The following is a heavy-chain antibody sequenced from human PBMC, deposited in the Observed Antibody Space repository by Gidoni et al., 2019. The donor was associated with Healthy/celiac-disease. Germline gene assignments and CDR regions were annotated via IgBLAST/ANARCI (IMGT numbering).Heavy chain of an antibody. V-gene: IGHV4-34*01. D-gene: IGHD6-13*01. CDR3: ARCESPRQQVVRGRWFDP. Sequence: QVQLQQWGAGLLKASETLSLTCAVYGGSFSGYYWTWIRQPPGKGLEWIGEINHSGSTNYNPSLKSRVTISVDTSKNQFSLKMRSVTAADTAVYYCARCESPRQQVVRGRWFDPWGQGSLVTVSS. CDR1: GGSFSGYY. J-gene: IGHJ5*02. CDR2: INHSGST.